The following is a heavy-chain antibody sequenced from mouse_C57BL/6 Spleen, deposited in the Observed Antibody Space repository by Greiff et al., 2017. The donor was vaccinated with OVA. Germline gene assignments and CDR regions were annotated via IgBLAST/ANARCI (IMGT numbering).Heavy chain of an antibody. J-gene: IGHJ3*01. V-gene: IGHV2-3*01. D-gene: IGHD2-3*01. CDR3: AKKDGYSFAY. Sequence: QVQLKESGPGLVAPSQCLYISCTASGFSFTSYGVSWVRQPPGKGLEWLGVIWGDGSTNYYSALISRQSISKDNSQSQVFLILNSLLTDDTATYYCAKKDGYSFAYWGQGTLVTVSA. CDR2: IWGDGST. CDR1: GFSFTSYG.